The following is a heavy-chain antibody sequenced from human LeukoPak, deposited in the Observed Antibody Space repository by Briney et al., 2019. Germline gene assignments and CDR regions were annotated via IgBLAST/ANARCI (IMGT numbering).Heavy chain of an antibody. J-gene: IGHJ6*02. CDR1: GGSISSGGYS. Sequence: PSETLSLTCAVSGGSISSGGYSWSWIRQPPGKGLEWIGYIYHSGSTYYNPSLKSRVTISVDRSKNQFSLKLSSVTAADTAVYYCARVVGVRGYDYGMDVWGQGTTVTVSS. D-gene: IGHD3-10*01. CDR3: ARVVGVRGYDYGMDV. V-gene: IGHV4-30-2*01. CDR2: IYHSGST.